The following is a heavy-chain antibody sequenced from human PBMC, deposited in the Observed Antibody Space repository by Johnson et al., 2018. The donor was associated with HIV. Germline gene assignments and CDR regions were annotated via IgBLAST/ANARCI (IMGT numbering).Heavy chain of an antibody. D-gene: IGHD2-21*02. V-gene: IGHV3-30*02. Sequence: QVQLVESGGGVVQPGGSLRLSCAASGFTFSSYGMHWVRQAPGKGLECVAFIRYDGNNKYYADSVKGRFTISRDNSKNTLYLQMNSLRAEDTAVYYCARPHIVVVTAGYAFDIWGQGTMVIVSS. CDR1: GFTFSSYG. J-gene: IGHJ3*02. CDR3: ARPHIVVVTAGYAFDI. CDR2: IRYDGNNK.